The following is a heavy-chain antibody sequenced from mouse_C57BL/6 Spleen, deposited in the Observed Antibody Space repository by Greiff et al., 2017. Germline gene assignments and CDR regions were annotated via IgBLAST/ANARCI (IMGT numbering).Heavy chain of an antibody. J-gene: IGHJ3*01. Sequence: EVQLQQSGAELVKPGASVKLSCTASGFNIQAYYMHWVKQGTEQGLEWIGRMDPADGEPKYTTKFKGKATITAATSSQPAHLQLSSLTSEDTCVYYCANYYGSKFAYWGQGALVTVSA. CDR2: MDPADGEP. CDR1: GFNIQAYY. D-gene: IGHD1-1*01. V-gene: IGHV14-2*01. CDR3: ANYYGSKFAY.